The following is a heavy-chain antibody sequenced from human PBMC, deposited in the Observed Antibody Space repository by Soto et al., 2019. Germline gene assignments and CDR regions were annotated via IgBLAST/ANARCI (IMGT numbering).Heavy chain of an antibody. CDR2: ISYDGYNK. V-gene: IGHV3-30*03. D-gene: IGHD4-4*01. Sequence: LRLSCAASGFTFSSYAMHWVRQAPGKGLEWVAVISYDGYNKYYADSVKGRFTISRDNSKNTLYLQMNSLRAEDTAVYYCASDIVATDYSGNSFDYWGQGTLVTVSS. CDR1: GFTFSSYA. J-gene: IGHJ4*02. CDR3: ASDIVATDYSGNSFDY.